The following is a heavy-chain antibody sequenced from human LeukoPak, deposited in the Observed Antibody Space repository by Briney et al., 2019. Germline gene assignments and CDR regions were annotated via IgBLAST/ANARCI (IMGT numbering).Heavy chain of an antibody. V-gene: IGHV4-34*01. CDR2: INHSGST. D-gene: IGHD3-22*01. J-gene: IGHJ4*02. CDR1: GGSFSGYY. CDR3: ARDFYYYDSSGPLDY. Sequence: SETLSLTCAFYGGSFSGYYWSWIRQPPGKGLEWIGEINHSGSTNYNPSLKSRVTISVDTSKNQFPLKLSSVTAADTAVYYCARDFYYYDSSGPLDYWGQGTLVTVSS.